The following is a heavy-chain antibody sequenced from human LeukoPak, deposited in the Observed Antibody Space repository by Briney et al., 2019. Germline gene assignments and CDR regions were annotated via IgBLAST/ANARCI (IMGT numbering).Heavy chain of an antibody. V-gene: IGHV3-48*03. D-gene: IGHD3-10*02. Sequence: GGSLRLSCAASGFTFSSYEMNWVRQAPGKGLEWVSYISSSGSTIYYADSVKGRFTISRDNAKNSLYLQMNSLRAQDTAVYYCAELGITMIGGVWGKGTTVTVSS. CDR2: ISSSGSTI. CDR3: AELGITMIGGV. CDR1: GFTFSSYE. J-gene: IGHJ6*04.